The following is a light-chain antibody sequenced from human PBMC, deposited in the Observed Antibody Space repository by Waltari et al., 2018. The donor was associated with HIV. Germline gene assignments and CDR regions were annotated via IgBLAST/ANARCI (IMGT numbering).Light chain of an antibody. V-gene: IGKV1-17*01. J-gene: IGKJ1*01. CDR1: QGIENG. Sequence: DIQMTQSPSSLSASVGDRVTITCRASQGIENGLGWYQQKPGKGPMRLIYSVSILHTGVPSRFRGGGSGTDFTLSIDGLRPEDFGIYFCLQERGFPRTFGQGTK. CDR3: LQERGFPRT. CDR2: SVS.